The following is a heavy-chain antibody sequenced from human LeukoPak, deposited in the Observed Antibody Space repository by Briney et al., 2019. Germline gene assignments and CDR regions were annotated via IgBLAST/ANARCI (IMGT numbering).Heavy chain of an antibody. V-gene: IGHV3-74*01. Sequence: PGGSLRLSCAASGFVFSNYWMHWVRQAPGKGLVWVSRIHSDGTITNYADAVKGRLTISRDNAKNTLYLQVSSLTAEDTAIYYCARAAVAASYYFDSWGQGTLVTVSS. D-gene: IGHD6-19*01. CDR1: GFVFSNYW. CDR3: ARAAVAASYYFDS. J-gene: IGHJ4*02. CDR2: IHSDGTIT.